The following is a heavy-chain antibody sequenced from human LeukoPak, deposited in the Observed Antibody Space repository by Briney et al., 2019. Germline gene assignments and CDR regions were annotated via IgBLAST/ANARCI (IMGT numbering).Heavy chain of an antibody. CDR3: ARDYGYCSGGSCYGDYFDY. D-gene: IGHD2-15*01. CDR1: GFTFSSYE. V-gene: IGHV3-48*03. J-gene: IGHJ4*02. Sequence: PGGSLRLSCAASGFTFSSYEMNWVRQAPGKGLEWVSYISSSGSTIYYADSVKGRFTISRDNAKNTLYLQMNSLRAEDTAVYYCARDYGYCSGGSCYGDYFDYWGQGTLVTVSS. CDR2: ISSSGSTI.